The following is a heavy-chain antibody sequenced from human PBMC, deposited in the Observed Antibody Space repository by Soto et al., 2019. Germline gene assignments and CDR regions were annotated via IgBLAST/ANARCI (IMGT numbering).Heavy chain of an antibody. CDR1: GGTFSSYT. CDR2: IIPILGIA. D-gene: IGHD3-10*01. Sequence: QVQLVQSGAEVKKPGSSVKVSCKASGGTFSSYTISWVRQAPGQGLEWMGRIIPILGIAHYAQKCQGRVTITADKSTSTAYMELSSLRSEDTAVYYCARVSPVWLGEPNRFDYWGQVTLVTVSS. CDR3: ARVSPVWLGEPNRFDY. V-gene: IGHV1-69*02. J-gene: IGHJ4*02.